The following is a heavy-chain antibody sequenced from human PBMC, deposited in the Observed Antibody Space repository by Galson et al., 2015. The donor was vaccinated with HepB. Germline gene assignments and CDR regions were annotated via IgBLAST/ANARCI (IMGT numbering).Heavy chain of an antibody. V-gene: IGHV3-9*01. CDR2: ISWNSGSI. Sequence: SLRLSCAASGFTFDDYAMHWVRQAPGKGLEWVSGISWNSGSIGYADSVKGRFTISRDNAKNSLYLQMNSLRAEDTALYYCAKDMRVPGELSAFDYWGQGTLVTVSS. CDR3: AKDMRVPGELSAFDY. D-gene: IGHD3-16*02. J-gene: IGHJ4*02. CDR1: GFTFDDYA.